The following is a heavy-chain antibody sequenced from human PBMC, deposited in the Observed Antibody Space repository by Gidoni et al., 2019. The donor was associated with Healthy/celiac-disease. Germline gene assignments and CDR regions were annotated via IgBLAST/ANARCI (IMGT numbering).Heavy chain of an antibody. CDR2: LYYSGST. CDR3: SRTGRGWFDP. J-gene: IGHJ5*02. Sequence: PGKGLEWIGYLYYSGSTNYNPSLKSRVTISVDTSKNQFSLKLSSVTAADTAVYYCSRTGRGWFDPWGQGTLVTVSS. V-gene: IGHV4-59*08.